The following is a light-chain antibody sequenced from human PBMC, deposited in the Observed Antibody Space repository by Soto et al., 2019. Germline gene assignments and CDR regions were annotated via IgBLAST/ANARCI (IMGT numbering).Light chain of an antibody. J-gene: IGLJ2*01. CDR3: TSYTSISTLV. CDR2: EVS. CDR1: SNDFTGYNY. V-gene: IGLV2-14*01. Sequence: QSVLTQPASVSGSPGQSITISCTGTSNDFTGYNYVSWYQQHPGKAPKLMIYEVSNRPSGVSNRFSGSKSGNTASLTISGLLADDEADYYCTSYTSISTLVFGGGTKVTVL.